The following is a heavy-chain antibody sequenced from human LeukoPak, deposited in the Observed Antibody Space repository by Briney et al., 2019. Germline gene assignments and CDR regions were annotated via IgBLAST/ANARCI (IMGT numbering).Heavy chain of an antibody. V-gene: IGHV3-23*01. CDR1: GFTFSSYA. CDR2: ISGSGGST. CDR3: AKDTGGQQLVNFFDY. J-gene: IGHJ4*02. Sequence: GGSLRLSCAASGFTFSSYAMSWVRQAPGKGLEWVSAISGSGGSTYYADSVKGRFTISRDNSKNTLYLQMNSLRAEDTALYYCAKDTGGQQLVNFFDYWGQGTLVTVSS. D-gene: IGHD6-13*01.